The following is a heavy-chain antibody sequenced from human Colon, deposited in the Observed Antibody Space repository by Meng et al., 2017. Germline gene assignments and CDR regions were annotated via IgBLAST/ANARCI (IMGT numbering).Heavy chain of an antibody. V-gene: IGHV4-34*11. D-gene: IGHD3-22*01. Sequence: QVQLQQWVAGLLKPSETLSLPCAVYGGSLSGYYWSFIRQSPGKGLEWIGYIYYSGSTNYNPSLKSRVPISVDTSKNQFSLKLSSVTAADTAVYYCARGASDYDFDYWGQGTLVTVSS. CDR2: IYYSGST. CDR3: ARGASDYDFDY. J-gene: IGHJ4*02. CDR1: GGSLSGYY.